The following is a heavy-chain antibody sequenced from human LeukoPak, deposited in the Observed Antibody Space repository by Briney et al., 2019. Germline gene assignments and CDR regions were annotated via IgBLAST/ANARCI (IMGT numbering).Heavy chain of an antibody. V-gene: IGHV3-23*01. D-gene: IGHD4-23*01. CDR2: IGYTGDST. J-gene: IGHJ3*02. Sequence: GGSPRLSCAASEFTFSSYAMQWVRQAPGKGLEWVSGIGYTGDSTFYADSVKGRFTVSRDSSKNTLFLHMNSLRAEDTALYYCAKSPTVDAAFDIWGQGTMVTVSS. CDR1: EFTFSSYA. CDR3: AKSPTVDAAFDI.